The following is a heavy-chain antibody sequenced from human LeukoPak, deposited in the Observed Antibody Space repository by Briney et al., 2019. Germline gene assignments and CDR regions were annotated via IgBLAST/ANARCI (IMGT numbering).Heavy chain of an antibody. J-gene: IGHJ4*02. CDR3: AKDYYDIVGYYTFDY. V-gene: IGHV3-9*01. CDR1: GFHFGDYA. D-gene: IGHD3-22*01. Sequence: SLTLSCAASGFHFGDYAMHWVRQVRGKGREGVLGFNWNSGSMGYLDSVKGRFTIYRDNAKNSLYLQMNSLRADDTAFYYCAKDYYDIVGYYTFDYWGQGALVTVSS. CDR2: FNWNSGSM.